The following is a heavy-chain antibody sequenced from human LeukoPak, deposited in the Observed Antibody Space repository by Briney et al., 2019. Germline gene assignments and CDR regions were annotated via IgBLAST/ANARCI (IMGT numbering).Heavy chain of an antibody. CDR3: ARDLRLSRARVPGVWVNPGY. J-gene: IGHJ4*02. CDR2: INGSGGTT. CDR1: GFTFNNFA. V-gene: IGHV3-23*01. Sequence: PGGSLRLSCAASGFTFNNFAMTWVRQAPGKGLEWVADINGSGGTTYYADSVKGRFTISRDNSKNTLYLQMNSLRAEDTAVYYCARDLRLSRARVPGVWVNPGYWGQGTLVTVSS. D-gene: IGHD3-16*01.